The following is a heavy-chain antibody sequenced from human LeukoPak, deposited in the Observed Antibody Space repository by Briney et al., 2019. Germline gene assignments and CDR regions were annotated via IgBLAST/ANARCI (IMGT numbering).Heavy chain of an antibody. Sequence: GGSLRLSCTASGFTFGDYAMSWVRQAPGKGLEWVGFIRSKAYGGTTEYAASVKGRFTISRDDSKSIAYLQMNSLKTEDTAVYYCTRGRRVYYDSSGYYYFDYWGQGTLVTVSS. J-gene: IGHJ4*02. CDR2: IRSKAYGGTT. CDR3: TRGRRVYYDSSGYYYFDY. CDR1: GFTFGDYA. V-gene: IGHV3-49*04. D-gene: IGHD3-22*01.